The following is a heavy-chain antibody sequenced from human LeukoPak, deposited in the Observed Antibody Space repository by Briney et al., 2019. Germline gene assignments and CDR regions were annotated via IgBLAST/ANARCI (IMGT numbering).Heavy chain of an antibody. CDR2: IYHSGST. CDR1: GGSFSGYY. J-gene: IGHJ4*02. D-gene: IGHD3-10*02. CDR3: ARSGTLIGELF. V-gene: IGHV4-34*01. Sequence: SETLSHTCAVYGGSFSGYYWSWIRQPPGKGLEWIGEIYHSGSTNYNPSLKSRVTISVDKSKNQFSLKLSSVTAADTAVYYCARSGTLIGELFWGQGTLVTVSS.